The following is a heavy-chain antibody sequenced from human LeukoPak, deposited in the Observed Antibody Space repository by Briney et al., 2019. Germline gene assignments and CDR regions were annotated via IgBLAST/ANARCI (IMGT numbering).Heavy chain of an antibody. J-gene: IGHJ5*02. V-gene: IGHV4-59*01. D-gene: IGHD1-1*01. CDR2: IYYSGST. Sequence: SETLSLTCTVSGGSISRYYWSWIRQPPGKGLEWIGYIYYSGSTNYNPSLKSRVTISVDTSKNQFSLKLSSVTAADTAVYYCARDPRGGTSRDNWFDPWGQGTLVTVSS. CDR1: GGSISRYY. CDR3: ARDPRGGTSRDNWFDP.